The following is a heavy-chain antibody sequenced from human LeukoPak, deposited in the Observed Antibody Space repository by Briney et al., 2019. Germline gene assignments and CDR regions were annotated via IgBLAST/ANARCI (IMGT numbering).Heavy chain of an antibody. CDR1: GYTLTELS. J-gene: IGHJ4*02. CDR2: FDPEDGET. V-gene: IGHV1-24*01. Sequence: ASVKVSCKVSGYTLTELSMHWVRQAPGKGLEWMGGFDPEDGETIYAQKFQGRVTMTEDTSTDTAYMELSSLRSEDTAVYYCATYGGFRGYDSSGYYYWGQGPLVTVSS. CDR3: ATYGGFRGYDSSGYYY. D-gene: IGHD3-22*01.